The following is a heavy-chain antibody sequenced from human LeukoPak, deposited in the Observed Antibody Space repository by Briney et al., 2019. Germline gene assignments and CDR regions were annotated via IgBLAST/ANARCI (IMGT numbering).Heavy chain of an antibody. Sequence: GGSLRLSCAASGFTFSNYGMHWVRQVPGKGLEWVAAIWFDGIRKYYADSVKGRLTISRDNSKNTLYLQMNSLRAEDTAVYYCARDLEDSSPFGASDMWGQGTMVTVSS. J-gene: IGHJ3*02. CDR3: ARDLEDSSPFGASDM. CDR1: GFTFSNYG. D-gene: IGHD3-22*01. CDR2: IWFDGIRK. V-gene: IGHV3-33*01.